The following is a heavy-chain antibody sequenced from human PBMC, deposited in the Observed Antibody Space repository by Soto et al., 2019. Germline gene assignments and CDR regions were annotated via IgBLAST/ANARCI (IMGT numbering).Heavy chain of an antibody. V-gene: IGHV2-5*02. J-gene: IGHJ4*02. Sequence: QITLKESGPTLVKPTQTLTLTCTLSGFSLSTSRVGVGWIRQPPGKALEWLAVIYWDDTKTYRPSLKSRLTSTTDTTKNQVALTIATVDPVDTATYYCAHAYGGRSLYWGQGTLVTVSS. CDR3: AHAYGGRSLY. CDR1: GFSLSTSRVG. D-gene: IGHD1-26*01. CDR2: IYWDDTK.